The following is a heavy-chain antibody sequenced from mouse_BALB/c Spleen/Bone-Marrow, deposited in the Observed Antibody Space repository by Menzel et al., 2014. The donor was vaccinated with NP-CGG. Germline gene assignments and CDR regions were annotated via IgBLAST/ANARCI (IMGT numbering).Heavy chain of an antibody. CDR1: GFDFRGYW. D-gene: IGHD1-1*01. CDR3: ARLNYYGNLFV. J-gene: IGHJ1*01. V-gene: IGHV4-1*02. Sequence: EVHLVESGGGLVQPGGSLKLSCAASGFDFRGYWMSWVRQAPGKGLEWIGEINPDSSTINYTPSLKDKLIISRDNAKNTLYLQMTKVRSEDTALYYCARLNYYGNLFVWGAGTTVTVSS. CDR2: INPDSSTI.